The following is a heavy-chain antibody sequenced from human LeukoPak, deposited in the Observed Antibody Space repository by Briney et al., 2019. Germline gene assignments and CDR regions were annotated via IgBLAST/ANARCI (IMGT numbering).Heavy chain of an antibody. V-gene: IGHV3-23*01. D-gene: IGHD2-15*01. CDR3: ARYCSGGSCYSAFDI. CDR2: ISGSGSSI. J-gene: IGHJ3*02. CDR1: GSTLSSYA. Sequence: GGSLRLSCAASGSTLSSYAMTWVRQAPGKGLEWVSAISGSGSSIYYADSVKGRFTISRDNSKNTLYLQMNSLRAEDTAVYYCARYCSGGSCYSAFDIWGQGTMVTVSS.